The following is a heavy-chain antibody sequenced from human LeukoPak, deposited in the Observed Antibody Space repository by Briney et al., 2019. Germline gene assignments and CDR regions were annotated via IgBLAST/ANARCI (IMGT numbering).Heavy chain of an antibody. CDR2: IYYSGST. V-gene: IGHV4-30-4*01. Sequence: PSETLSLTCTVSGGSISSGDYYWSWIRQPPGKGLEWIGYIYYSGSTYYNPSLKSRVTISVDTSKNQFSLKLSSVTAADTAVYYCARAGARICSSTSCYPYYYYGMDVWGQGTTVTVSS. J-gene: IGHJ6*02. D-gene: IGHD2-2*01. CDR1: GGSISSGDYY. CDR3: ARAGARICSSTSCYPYYYYGMDV.